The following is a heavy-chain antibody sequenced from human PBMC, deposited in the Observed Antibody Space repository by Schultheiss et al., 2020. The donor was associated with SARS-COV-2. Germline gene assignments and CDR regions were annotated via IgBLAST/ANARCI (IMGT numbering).Heavy chain of an antibody. D-gene: IGHD3-10*01. J-gene: IGHJ4*02. Sequence: GGSLRLSCAASGFTFSGSAMHWVRQASGRGLEWVGRIRSSANNYATVYAASVKGRFTISRDDSENTAYLQMNSLKTEDTAVYYCTTGSTYLGSGNRHYFDFWGQGTLVTVSS. CDR1: GFTFSGSA. CDR2: IRSSANNYAT. CDR3: TTGSTYLGSGNRHYFDF. V-gene: IGHV3-73*01.